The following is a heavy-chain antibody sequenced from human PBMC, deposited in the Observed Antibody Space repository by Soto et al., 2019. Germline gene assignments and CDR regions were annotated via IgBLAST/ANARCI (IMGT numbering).Heavy chain of an antibody. CDR3: AKASSGY. D-gene: IGHD3-10*01. Sequence: PGGSLRLSCAASGLTFSSNTLSWVRQAPGKGLEWVSSISGSGGSTYYADSVRGRFTISRDNSKNTLYLQMDSLRAEDTALYYCAKASSGYWGQGTLVTVSS. CDR1: GLTFSSNT. V-gene: IGHV3-23*01. CDR2: ISGSGGST. J-gene: IGHJ4*02.